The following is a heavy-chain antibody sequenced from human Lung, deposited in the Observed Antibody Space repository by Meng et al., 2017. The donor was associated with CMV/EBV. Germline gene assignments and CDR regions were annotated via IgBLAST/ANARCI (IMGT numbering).Heavy chain of an antibody. CDR2: IYSGGRST. CDR1: GFTFSDFA. V-gene: IGHV3-23*03. D-gene: IGHD2-2*02. Sequence: GGSLRLXCAVSGFTFSDFAMSRVRQAPGKGLEWVSVIYSGGRSTSYADSVKGRFTISRDNSTDTLYLQMNRLRADDTAVYYCAKMYCGTTSCYIFDFWGLGXLVTVSS. J-gene: IGHJ4*02. CDR3: AKMYCGTTSCYIFDF.